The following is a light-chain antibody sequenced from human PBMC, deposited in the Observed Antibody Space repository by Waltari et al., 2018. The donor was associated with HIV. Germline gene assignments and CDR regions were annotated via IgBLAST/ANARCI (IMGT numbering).Light chain of an antibody. CDR3: AAWDDSLNGPM. CDR2: SNK. CDR1: GSTIGSNN. V-gene: IGLV1-44*01. Sequence: QSVLTQPPSASGTPGQRVTISCSGSGSTIGSNNVNWYQQLPGTAPKLLIYSNKQRPSGVPDRFSGSKSVTSAALAISGLQSEDDADYYCAAWDDSLNGPMFGGGTKLTVL. J-gene: IGLJ3*02.